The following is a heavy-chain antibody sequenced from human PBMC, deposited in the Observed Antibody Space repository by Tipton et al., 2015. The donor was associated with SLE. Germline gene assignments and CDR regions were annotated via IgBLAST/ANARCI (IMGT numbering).Heavy chain of an antibody. V-gene: IGHV3-74*03. CDR3: ARGPYDVLRFLEWQSGMDV. Sequence: SLRLSCETSGFSFDDYAMHWVRQAPGKGLEWVSRLNSDGITTEYADSVKGRFTISRDNAKNSVSLQMNRLRAEDTAMYYCARGPYDVLRFLEWQSGMDVWGQGTTVTVSS. J-gene: IGHJ6*02. CDR1: GFSFDDYA. D-gene: IGHD3-3*01. CDR2: LNSDGITT.